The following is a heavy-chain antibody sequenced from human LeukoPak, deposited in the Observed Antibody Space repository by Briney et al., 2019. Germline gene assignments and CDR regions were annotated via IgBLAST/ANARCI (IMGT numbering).Heavy chain of an antibody. V-gene: IGHV3-30*03. Sequence: GGSLRLSCAASGFTFSSYGMHWVRQAPGKGLEWVAVISYDGSNKYYADSVKGRFTISRDNSKNTLYLQMNSLRAEDTAVYYCARWGSPGGSDAFDIWGQGTMVTVSS. J-gene: IGHJ3*02. CDR3: ARWGSPGGSDAFDI. CDR2: ISYDGSNK. D-gene: IGHD1-26*01. CDR1: GFTFSSYG.